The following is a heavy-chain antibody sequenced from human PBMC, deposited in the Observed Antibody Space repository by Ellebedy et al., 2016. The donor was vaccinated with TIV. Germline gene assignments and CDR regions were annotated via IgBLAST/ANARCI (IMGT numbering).Heavy chain of an antibody. V-gene: IGHV3-30*03. CDR2: IAFDGSIT. J-gene: IGHJ4*02. CDR3: VRDRYDSDLDY. D-gene: IGHD3-22*01. Sequence: PGGSLRLSCAASGFTFRSYGMRWVRRTPGKGLAWLGLIAFDGSITFYTDSVNGRFTISRDNAKNSLYLQMNSLRAEDIAVYYCVRDRYDSDLDYWGQGTLVTVSS. CDR1: GFTFRSYG.